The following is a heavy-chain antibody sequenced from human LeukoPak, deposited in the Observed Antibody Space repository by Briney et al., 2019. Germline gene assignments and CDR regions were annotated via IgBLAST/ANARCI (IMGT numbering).Heavy chain of an antibody. Sequence: GGSLRLSCAASGFTFHNYAIHWVRQAPGKGLEWVSLTSGDGITTYFADSVKGRFTISRDNSKSTLYLQMSSLRAEDTAVYLCVKDLRSDFMGVLSRYLSYWGQGTLVTVSS. CDR2: TSGDGITT. V-gene: IGHV3-43*02. CDR3: VKDLRSDFMGVLSRYLSY. D-gene: IGHD2/OR15-2a*01. CDR1: GFTFHNYA. J-gene: IGHJ4*02.